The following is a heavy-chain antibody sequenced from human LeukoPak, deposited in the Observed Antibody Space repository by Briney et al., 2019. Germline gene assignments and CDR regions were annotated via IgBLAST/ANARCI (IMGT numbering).Heavy chain of an antibody. D-gene: IGHD2-2*01. Sequence: SETLSLTCAVYGGSFSGYYWSWIRQPPGKGLEWIGEINHSGSTNYNPSLKSRVTISVDTSKNQFSLKLSSVTAADTAVYYCARDGVWYCSSTSCRTNYYYGMDVWGQGTTVTVSS. CDR1: GGSFSGYY. V-gene: IGHV4-34*01. J-gene: IGHJ6*02. CDR2: INHSGST. CDR3: ARDGVWYCSSTSCRTNYYYGMDV.